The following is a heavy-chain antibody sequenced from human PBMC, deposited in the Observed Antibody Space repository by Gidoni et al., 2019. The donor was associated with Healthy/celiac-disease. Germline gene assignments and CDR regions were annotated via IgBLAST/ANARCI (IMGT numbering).Heavy chain of an antibody. CDR1: GGSFSGYY. CDR3: ARGGGSSTSNFDY. V-gene: IGHV4-34*01. J-gene: IGHJ4*02. D-gene: IGHD2-2*01. Sequence: QVQLQQWGAGLLKPSETLSLTCAVYGGSFSGYYWSWIRQPPGKGLEWIGEINHSGSTNYNPSLKSRVTISVDTSKNQFSLKLSSVTAADTAVYYCARGGGSSTSNFDYWGQGTLVTVSS. CDR2: INHSGST.